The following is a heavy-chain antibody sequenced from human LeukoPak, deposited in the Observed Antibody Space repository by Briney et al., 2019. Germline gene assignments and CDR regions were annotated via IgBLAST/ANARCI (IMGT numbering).Heavy chain of an antibody. V-gene: IGHV3-48*03. CDR1: GFTFSSYE. CDR3: ARDQGYGDYYFDY. CDR2: ISSSGSTI. D-gene: IGHD4-17*01. J-gene: IGHJ4*02. Sequence: RPGGSLRLSCAASGFTFSSYEMTWVRQAPGKGLEWVSYISSSGSTIYYADSVKGRFTISRDNAKNSLYLQMNSLRAEDTAVYYCARDQGYGDYYFDYWGQGTLVTVSS.